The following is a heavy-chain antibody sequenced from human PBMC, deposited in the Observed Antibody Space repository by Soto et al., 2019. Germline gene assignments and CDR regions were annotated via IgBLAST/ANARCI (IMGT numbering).Heavy chain of an antibody. CDR2: IYSSGTT. Sequence: PSETLSLTCPVSGGSISSGDYYWSWIRQPPGKGLEWIGYIYSSGTTYYNPSLKSRVTISIDVSKNQFSLSLRSLTAADTAVYYCARSREFDYWSQGTLVTVSS. CDR1: GGSISSGDYY. CDR3: ARSREFDY. V-gene: IGHV4-30-4*01. J-gene: IGHJ4*02.